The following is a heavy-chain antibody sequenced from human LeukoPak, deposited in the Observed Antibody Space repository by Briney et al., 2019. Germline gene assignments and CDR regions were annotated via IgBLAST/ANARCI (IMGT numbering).Heavy chain of an antibody. CDR2: IKQDGSEK. CDR1: GFTFSSYW. Sequence: PGGSLRLSCAASGFTFSSYWMSWVRQAPGKGLEWVANIKQDGSEKYYVDSVKGRFTISRDNAKNSLYLQINSLRAEDTAVYYCAREYGSGSFRYWGQGTLVTVSS. J-gene: IGHJ4*02. V-gene: IGHV3-7*01. D-gene: IGHD3-10*01. CDR3: AREYGSGSFRY.